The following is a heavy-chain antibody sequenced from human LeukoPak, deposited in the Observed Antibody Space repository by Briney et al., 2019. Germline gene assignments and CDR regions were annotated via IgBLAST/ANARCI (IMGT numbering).Heavy chain of an antibody. CDR3: ARATDYYDSSGPTGAFDI. J-gene: IGHJ3*02. CDR1: GYTFTSYY. V-gene: IGHV1-46*01. D-gene: IGHD3-22*01. Sequence: ASVKVSCKASGYTFTSYYMHWVRQAPGQGLEWMGIINPSGGSTSYAQKFQGRVTMTRDTSTSTVYMELSSLRSEDTAVYYCARATDYYDSSGPTGAFDIWGQGTMVTVSS. CDR2: INPSGGST.